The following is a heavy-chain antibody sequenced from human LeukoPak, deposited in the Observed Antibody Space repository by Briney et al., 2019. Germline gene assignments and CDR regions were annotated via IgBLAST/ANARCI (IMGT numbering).Heavy chain of an antibody. CDR1: GGSISSSSYY. CDR2: IYYSGST. D-gene: IGHD6-13*01. V-gene: IGHV4-39*07. Sequence: SETLSLTCTVSGGSISSSSYYWGWLRQPPGTGLEWIGSIYYSGSTNYNPSLKSRVTISVDTSKNQFSLKLSSVTAADTAVYYCARGIAAAFDYWGQGTLVTVSS. J-gene: IGHJ4*02. CDR3: ARGIAAAFDY.